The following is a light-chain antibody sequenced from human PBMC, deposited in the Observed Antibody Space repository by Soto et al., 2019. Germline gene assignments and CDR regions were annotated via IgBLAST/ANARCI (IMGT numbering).Light chain of an antibody. Sequence: DIQMTQSPSTPSGSVGDRGTITCRASQTISSWLAWYQQKPGKAPKLLIYKASTLKSGVPSRFSGSGSGTEFTLTISSLQPDDFATYYCQQYNSYSWTFGQGTRLEIK. J-gene: IGKJ5*01. CDR2: KAS. CDR3: QQYNSYSWT. CDR1: QTISSW. V-gene: IGKV1-5*03.